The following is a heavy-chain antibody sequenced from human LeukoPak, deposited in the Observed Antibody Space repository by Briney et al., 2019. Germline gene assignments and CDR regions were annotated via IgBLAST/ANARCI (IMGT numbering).Heavy chain of an antibody. V-gene: IGHV4-34*01. D-gene: IGHD4-17*01. CDR2: INHSGST. CDR3: ARGQAVTSFDN. Sequence: SETLSLTCAVYGGSCIGYYRSWIRQPPGTGLEWIGEINHSGSTNYNPSLKSRVTISVDTSKNQFSLKLSSVTAADTAVYYCARGQAVTSFDNWGHRALVTVSS. CDR1: GGSCIGYY. J-gene: IGHJ4*01.